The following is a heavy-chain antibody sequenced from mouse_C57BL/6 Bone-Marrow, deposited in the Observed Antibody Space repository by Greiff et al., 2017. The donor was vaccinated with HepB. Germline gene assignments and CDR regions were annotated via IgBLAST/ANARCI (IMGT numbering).Heavy chain of an antibody. CDR2: INYDGSST. Sequence: EVQRVESEGGLVQPGSSMKLSCTASGFTFSDYYMAWVRQVPEKGLEWVANINYDGSSTYYLDSLKSRFIISRDNAKNILYLQMSSLKSEDTATYYCARDCRGVSYAMDYWGQGTSVTVSS. CDR3: ARDCRGVSYAMDY. J-gene: IGHJ4*01. V-gene: IGHV5-16*01. CDR1: GFTFSDYY.